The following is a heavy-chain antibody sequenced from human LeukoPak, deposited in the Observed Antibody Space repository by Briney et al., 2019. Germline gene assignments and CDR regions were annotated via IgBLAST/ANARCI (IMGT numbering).Heavy chain of an antibody. CDR3: ARDCDSSGWYGSWFDP. D-gene: IGHD6-19*01. CDR1: GFTFSSYA. CDR2: ISYDGSNK. Sequence: GGSLRLSCAASGFTFSSYAMHWVRQAPGKGLEWVAVISYDGSNKYYADSVKGRFTISRDNSKNTLYLQMNSLRAEDTAVYYCARDCDSSGWYGSWFDPWGQGTLVTVSS. V-gene: IGHV3-30-3*01. J-gene: IGHJ5*02.